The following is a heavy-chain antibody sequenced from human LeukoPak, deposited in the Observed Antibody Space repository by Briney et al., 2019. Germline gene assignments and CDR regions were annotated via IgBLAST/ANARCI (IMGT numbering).Heavy chain of an antibody. Sequence: GGSLRLSCAASGFTFSSYTMNWVRQAPGKGLVWVSRINSDGINTSYADSVKGRFTISRDNAKNTLNLQMNSLRAEDTAVYYCARDLGQYYDTSDNWFDPWGQGTLVTVSS. CDR1: GFTFSSYT. CDR3: ARDLGQYYDTSDNWFDP. CDR2: INSDGINT. J-gene: IGHJ5*02. D-gene: IGHD3-22*01. V-gene: IGHV3-74*01.